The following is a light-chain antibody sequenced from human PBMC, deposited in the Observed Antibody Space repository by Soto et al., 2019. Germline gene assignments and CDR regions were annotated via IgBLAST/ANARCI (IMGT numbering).Light chain of an antibody. J-gene: IGLJ1*01. Sequence: HSVLNNPASVSGSPVQSSPISCTGNSSEVGGYNYVSWYQQHPGKAPKFMIYDVSNRPSGVSNRFSGSKSGNTASLTISGLQAEDEADYYCCSYTTSNTRQIVFGTGTKVTVL. CDR2: DVS. CDR3: CSYTTSNTRQIV. CDR1: SSEVGGYNY. V-gene: IGLV2-14*01.